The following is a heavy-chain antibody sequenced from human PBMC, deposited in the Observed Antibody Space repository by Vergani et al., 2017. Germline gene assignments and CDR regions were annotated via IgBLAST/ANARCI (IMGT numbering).Heavy chain of an antibody. CDR3: RGEMDV. CDR1: GFIFKNYN. Sequence: QGNLVGSGGGVVQPGRSLRLSCATHGFIFKNYNMHWVRQAPGKGLEWVALISHDVNNKYYADSVKGRLTNSRDNSNNTLELQMNSLRAEDTANYYCRGEMDVWDKGTTVTVSS. CDR2: ISHDVNNK. V-gene: IGHV3-30-3*01. J-gene: IGHJ6*04.